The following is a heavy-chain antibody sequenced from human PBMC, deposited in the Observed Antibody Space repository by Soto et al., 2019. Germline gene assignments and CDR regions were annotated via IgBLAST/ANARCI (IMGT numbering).Heavy chain of an antibody. Sequence: KTXGTLSLSCAVYGGSFSGYYWSWIRQPPGKGLEWIGEINHSGSTNYNPSLKSRVTISVDTSKNQFSLKLSSVTAADTAVYYCARAALGYCSSTSCYRGVYYYYYGMDVWGQGTTVTVSS. V-gene: IGHV4-34*01. D-gene: IGHD2-2*02. J-gene: IGHJ6*02. CDR2: INHSGST. CDR3: ARAALGYCSSTSCYRGVYYYYYGMDV. CDR1: GGSFSGYY.